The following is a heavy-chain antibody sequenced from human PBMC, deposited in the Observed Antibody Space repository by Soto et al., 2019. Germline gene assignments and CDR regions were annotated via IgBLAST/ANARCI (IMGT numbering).Heavy chain of an antibody. CDR3: AKIRWTISLQEEDAI. D-gene: IGHD2-15*01. CDR1: GGTFGSYA. Sequence: QVQLVQSGAEVKKPGSSVNVSCTSSGGTFGSYAISWVRQAPGQGLEWMGGVIPIFGTPHYAQKFHGRVTITADIPTSTAYLELSSLKSADTAVYYCAKIRWTISLQEEDAIWGQGTLVTVSS. J-gene: IGHJ4*02. CDR2: VIPIFGTP. V-gene: IGHV1-69*06.